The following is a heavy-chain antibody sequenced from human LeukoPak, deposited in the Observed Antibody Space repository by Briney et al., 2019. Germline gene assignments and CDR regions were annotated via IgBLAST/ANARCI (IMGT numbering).Heavy chain of an antibody. D-gene: IGHD6-19*01. CDR1: GFTFSSYA. J-gene: IGHJ4*02. CDR2: ISGSGGST. V-gene: IGHV3-23*01. CDR3: ARVRAVAGTSYFDY. Sequence: PGGSLRLSCAASGFTFSSYAMSWVRQAPGKGLEWVSAISGSGGSTYYADSVKGRFTISRHNSKNTLYLQMNSLRAEDTAVYYCARVRAVAGTSYFDYWGQGTLVTVSS.